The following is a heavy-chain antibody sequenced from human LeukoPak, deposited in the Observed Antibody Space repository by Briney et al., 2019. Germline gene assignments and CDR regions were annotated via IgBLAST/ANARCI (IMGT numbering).Heavy chain of an antibody. J-gene: IGHJ6*02. V-gene: IGHV4-31*03. CDR2: IYYSGST. CDR1: GGSISSGGYY. Sequence: SETLSLTCTVSGGSISSGGYYWSWIRQHPGKGLEWIGYIYYSGSTYYNPSLKSRVTISVDTSKNQFSLKLSSVTAADTAVYYCAREGPLPPYYYYYGMDVSGQGTTVTVSS. CDR3: AREGPLPPYYYYYGMDV.